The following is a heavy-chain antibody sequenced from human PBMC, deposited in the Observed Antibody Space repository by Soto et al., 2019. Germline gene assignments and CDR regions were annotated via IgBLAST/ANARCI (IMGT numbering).Heavy chain of an antibody. J-gene: IGHJ3*02. CDR3: ARRGYYAISAFDI. D-gene: IGHD2-8*01. Sequence: QLQLQESGPGLVKPSETLSLTCTVSGGSISSSRYYWGWIRQPPGKGLEWIGSIYYSGSTYYNPSLKSRVTISVDTSKNQFSLKLSSVTAADTAVYYCARRGYYAISAFDIWGQGTMVTVSS. CDR2: IYYSGST. CDR1: GGSISSSRYY. V-gene: IGHV4-39*01.